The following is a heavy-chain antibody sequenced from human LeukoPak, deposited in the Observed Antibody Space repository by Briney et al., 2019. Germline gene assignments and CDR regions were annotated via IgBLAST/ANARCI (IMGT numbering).Heavy chain of an antibody. CDR1: GGSISNFY. J-gene: IGHJ4*02. CDR2: IYYSGST. Sequence: PSETLSLTCSVSGGSISNFYWSWIRQPAGKGLEWIGYIYYSGSTNYNPSLKSRVTISVDTSKNQFSLELTSVTAADTAVYYCASGSAVAAAGAYWGQGTLVTVSS. D-gene: IGHD6-13*01. V-gene: IGHV4-59*01. CDR3: ASGSAVAAAGAY.